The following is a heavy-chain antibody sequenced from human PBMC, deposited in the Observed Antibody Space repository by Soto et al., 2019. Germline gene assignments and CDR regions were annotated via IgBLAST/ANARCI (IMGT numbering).Heavy chain of an antibody. V-gene: IGHV5-51*01. J-gene: IGHJ4*02. CDR3: ATQPPLDSSGWYN. CDR1: GYSFTNFW. CDR2: IYPGDSET. Sequence: GESLKISCKASGYSFTNFWLGWVRQMPGKGLAWLGIIYPGDSETRYSPSFQGQVTISADRSISTAYLQWSSLKASDTAIYYCATQPPLDSSGWYNWGQGTLVTVSS. D-gene: IGHD6-19*01.